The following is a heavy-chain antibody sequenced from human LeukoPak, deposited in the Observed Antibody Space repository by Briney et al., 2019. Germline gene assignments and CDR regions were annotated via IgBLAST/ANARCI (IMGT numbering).Heavy chain of an antibody. CDR3: ASHARGGRRYGMDV. CDR2: ISWNSGSI. J-gene: IGHJ6*02. CDR1: GFTFDDYA. V-gene: IGHV3-9*01. D-gene: IGHD6-25*01. Sequence: GGSLRLSWAASGFTFDDYAMHWVRQAPGKGPEWVSGISWNSGSIGYADSVKGRFTISRDNAKNSLYLQMNSLRAEDTALYYCASHARGGRRYGMDVWGQGTTVTVSS.